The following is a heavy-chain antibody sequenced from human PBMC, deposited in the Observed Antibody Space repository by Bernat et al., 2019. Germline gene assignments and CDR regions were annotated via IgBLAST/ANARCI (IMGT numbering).Heavy chain of an antibody. CDR2: ISSSGSTI. V-gene: IGHV3-48*03. D-gene: IGHD3-22*01. CDR1: GFTFSSYE. Sequence: EVQLVESGGGLVQPGGSLRLSCAASGFTFSSYEMNWVRQAPGKGLEWVSYISSSGSTIYYADSVKGRFTISRDNAKNSLYLQMNSLRSEDTAVYYCARAPLTSPWLSNDYWGQGTLVTVSS. CDR3: ARAPLTSPWLSNDY. J-gene: IGHJ4*02.